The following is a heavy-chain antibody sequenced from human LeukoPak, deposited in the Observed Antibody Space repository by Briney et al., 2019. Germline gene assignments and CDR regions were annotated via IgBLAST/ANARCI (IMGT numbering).Heavy chain of an antibody. CDR3: ARGGVATSYHYYGMDV. D-gene: IGHD5-12*01. J-gene: IGHJ6*02. CDR2: IIPILGIA. V-gene: IGHV1-69*04. Sequence: SEKVSCKASGGTVSSYAISWMRQAPGQGLEWMGRIIPILGIANYAQKFQGRVTITADKSTSTAYMELSSLRSEDTAVYYCARGGVATSYHYYGMDVWGQGTTVTVSS. CDR1: GGTVSSYA.